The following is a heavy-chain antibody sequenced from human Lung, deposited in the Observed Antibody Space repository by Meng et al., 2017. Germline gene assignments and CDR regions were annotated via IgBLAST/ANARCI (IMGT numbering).Heavy chain of an antibody. V-gene: IGHV4-31*03. CDR1: GGSISSGGYY. Sequence: LRLSCTVSGGSISSGGYYWSWIRQHPGKGLGWIGYTYYSGSTYYNPSLKSRVTISVDTSKNQFSLKLSPVTAADTAVYYCARDRRWFGELLSWFDPWGQGTLVTVSS. CDR3: ARDRRWFGELLSWFDP. D-gene: IGHD3-10*01. J-gene: IGHJ5*02. CDR2: TYYSGST.